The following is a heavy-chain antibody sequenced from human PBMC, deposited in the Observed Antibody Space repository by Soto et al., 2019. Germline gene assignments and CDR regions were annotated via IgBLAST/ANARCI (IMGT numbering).Heavy chain of an antibody. D-gene: IGHD1-26*01. CDR2: IQKKADGGAT. CDR3: TIMGLGNFQY. CDR1: GITFSNAW. Sequence: EVQLVESGGGLVKDGGSLRLSCAVSGITFSNAWMAWVRQAPGKGLEWVGRIQKKADGGATEYAASVKGRLSISRDDSKNTLYLQMDSLKTEDSAVYYCTIMGLGNFQYWGQGTLLTVSS. J-gene: IGHJ4*02. V-gene: IGHV3-15*01.